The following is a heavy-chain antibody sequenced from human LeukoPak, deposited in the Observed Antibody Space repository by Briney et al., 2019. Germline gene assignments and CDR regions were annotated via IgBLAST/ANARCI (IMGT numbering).Heavy chain of an antibody. J-gene: IGHJ6*02. CDR3: VRGYSFGPYGMDV. CDR2: ISDSGGST. CDR1: GFTFSTYE. V-gene: IGHV3-64D*09. Sequence: GGPLRLSCAASGFTFSTYEMNWVRQAPGEGLEYVSAISDSGGSTYYADSVKGRFTISRDNSKNTLYLQMSSLRAEDTAVYFCVRGYSFGPYGMDVWGQGTTVTVSS. D-gene: IGHD2-15*01.